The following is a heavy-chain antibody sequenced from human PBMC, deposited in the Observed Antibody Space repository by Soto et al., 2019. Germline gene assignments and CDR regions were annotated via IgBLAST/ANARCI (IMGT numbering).Heavy chain of an antibody. Sequence: PSQTLSLTCAISGDTVSTNSAAWNWIRQSPSRGLEWLGRTYYKSKWYYDYAVSVRSRITINPDTSKNQLSLQLNSVTPEDTAVYYGARDTGDSSDAFDSWGQGTMVTVSS. CDR3: ARDTGDSSDAFDS. CDR1: GDTVSTNSAA. J-gene: IGHJ3*02. CDR2: TYYKSKWYY. V-gene: IGHV6-1*01. D-gene: IGHD7-27*01.